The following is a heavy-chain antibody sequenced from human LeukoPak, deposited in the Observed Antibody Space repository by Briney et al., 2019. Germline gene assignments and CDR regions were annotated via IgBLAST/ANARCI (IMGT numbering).Heavy chain of an antibody. CDR3: AREFPDYYDSSGYYGAFDI. D-gene: IGHD3-22*01. Sequence: GGSLRLSCAASGFTFSSYWMSWVRRAPGKGLEWVANIQQDGSEKYYVDSGKGRFTISRDNAKNSLYLQMNSLRAEDTAVYYCAREFPDYYDSSGYYGAFDIWGQGTMVTVSS. CDR1: GFTFSSYW. V-gene: IGHV3-7*05. CDR2: IQQDGSEK. J-gene: IGHJ3*02.